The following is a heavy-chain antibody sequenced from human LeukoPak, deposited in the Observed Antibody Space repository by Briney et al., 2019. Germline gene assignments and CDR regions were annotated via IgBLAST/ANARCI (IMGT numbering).Heavy chain of an antibody. CDR1: GYTFTGYY. CDR3: ARGRRSSSEEFDY. Sequence: ASVKVSCKASGYTFTGYYMHWVRQAPGQGLEWMGWTNPNSGGTNYAQKFQGRVTMTRDTSISTAYMELSRLRSDDTAVYYCARGRRSSSEEFDYWGQGTLVTVSS. D-gene: IGHD6-6*01. CDR2: TNPNSGGT. J-gene: IGHJ4*02. V-gene: IGHV1-2*02.